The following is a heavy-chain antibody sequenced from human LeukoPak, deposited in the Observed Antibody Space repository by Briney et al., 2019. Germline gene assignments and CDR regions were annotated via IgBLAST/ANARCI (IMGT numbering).Heavy chain of an antibody. CDR2: INSDASTI. CDR3: AKDRSNSYYGFDY. CDR1: GLTFSSDW. J-gene: IGHJ4*02. Sequence: GGSLRLSCAASGLTFSSDWMHWVRQVPGKGLVWVSRINSDASTINYADSVKGRFTISRDNAKNTLYLQMNNLRAEDTAVYYCAKDRSNSYYGFDYWGQGTLVTVSS. V-gene: IGHV3-74*01. D-gene: IGHD3-10*01.